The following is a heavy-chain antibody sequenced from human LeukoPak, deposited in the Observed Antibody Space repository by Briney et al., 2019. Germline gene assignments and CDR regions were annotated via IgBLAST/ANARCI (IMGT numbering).Heavy chain of an antibody. J-gene: IGHJ4*02. CDR1: GFTFSSDS. CDR2: ISRSSSTI. D-gene: IGHD5-12*01. Sequence: GGSLRLSCAVSGFTFSSDSMNWVRQAPGKGLEWVSYISRSSSTIYYADSVKGRFTISRDNSKNTLYLQMNSLRAEDTAVYYCARGPSGYHNTGGQGTLVTVSS. CDR3: ARGPSGYHNT. V-gene: IGHV3-48*01.